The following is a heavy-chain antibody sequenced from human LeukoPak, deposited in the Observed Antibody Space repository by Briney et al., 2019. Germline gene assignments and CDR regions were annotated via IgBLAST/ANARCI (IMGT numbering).Heavy chain of an antibody. D-gene: IGHD4-17*01. CDR1: GFTFSSYE. CDR2: INSNGRTT. J-gene: IGHJ4*02. Sequence: GGSLRLSCAASGFTFSSYEMNWVRQAPGKGLEWVSYINSNGRTTYYADSVKGRFTISRDNAKKSLYLQMNSLRAEDTAVYYCARAPQDSGDRHWGQGTLVTVSS. CDR3: ARAPQDSGDRH. V-gene: IGHV3-48*03.